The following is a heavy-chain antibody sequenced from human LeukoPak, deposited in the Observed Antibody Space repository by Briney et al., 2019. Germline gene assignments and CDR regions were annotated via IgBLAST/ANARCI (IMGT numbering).Heavy chain of an antibody. CDR3: ARGRNPQLRSSWYVNY. D-gene: IGHD6-13*01. CDR2: INHSGST. J-gene: IGHJ4*02. CDR1: GASFSDYY. Sequence: SETLSLTCGVYGASFSDYYWIWIRQPPGKGLEWIGEINHSGSTSYNPSLKSRVSISADTSKSQFSLRLNSVTAADTAVYYCARGRNPQLRSSWYVNYWGQGTLVPVSS. V-gene: IGHV4-34*01.